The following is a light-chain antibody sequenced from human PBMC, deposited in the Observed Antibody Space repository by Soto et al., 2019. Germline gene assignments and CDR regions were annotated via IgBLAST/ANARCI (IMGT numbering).Light chain of an antibody. V-gene: IGLV1-44*01. CDR3: AAWYDRLNGLLYV. J-gene: IGLJ1*01. CDR1: SSNIGSNT. Sequence: QSVLTQPPSASGTPGQRVTISCSGSSSNIGSNTVNWYRQLPGTAPKLLIYSNNQRSSGVPDRFSGCKSGTSPSLAISGLQSEDEAHYYCAAWYDRLNGLLYVFGTGIKLTVL. CDR2: SNN.